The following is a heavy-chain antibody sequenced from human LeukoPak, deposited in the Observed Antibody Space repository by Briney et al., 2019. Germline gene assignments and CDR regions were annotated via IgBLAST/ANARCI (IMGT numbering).Heavy chain of an antibody. V-gene: IGHV4-30-2*01. CDR1: GGSISSGGYY. CDR3: AREHYDFWAVFDY. D-gene: IGHD3-3*01. Sequence: SETLSLTCTVSGGSISSGGYYWSWIRQPPGKGLEWIGYIYHSGSTYYNPSLKSRVTISVDRSKNLFSLKLSSVTAADTAVYYCAREHYDFWAVFDYWGQGTLVTVSS. J-gene: IGHJ4*02. CDR2: IYHSGST.